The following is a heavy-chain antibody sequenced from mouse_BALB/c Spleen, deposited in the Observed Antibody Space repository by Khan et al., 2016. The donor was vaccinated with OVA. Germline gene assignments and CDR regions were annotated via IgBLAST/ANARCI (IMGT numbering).Heavy chain of an antibody. J-gene: IGHJ1*01. V-gene: IGHV9-3-1*01. CDR1: GYTFTNYG. CDR3: ARGGYWDFDV. Sequence: QIQLVQSGPELKKPGETVKISCKASGYTFTNYGMNWVKQAPGKGLKWMGWINTYTEEPTYADDFKGRFAFSLETSAGTTYLQINNLKNEDTAKYFGARGGYWDFDVWGEGTTVTVSS. CDR2: INTYTEEP.